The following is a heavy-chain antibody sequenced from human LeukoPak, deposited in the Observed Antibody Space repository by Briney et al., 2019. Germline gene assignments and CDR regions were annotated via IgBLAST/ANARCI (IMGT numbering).Heavy chain of an antibody. J-gene: IGHJ6*03. CDR3: ARGVAVSRSGRGRHYYYMDV. CDR2: INHSGST. Sequence: PSETLSLTCAVYGGSFSGYYWSWIRQPPGKGLEWIGEINHSGSTNYNPSLKSRVTISVDTSKNQFSLKLSSVTAADTAVYYCARGVAVSRSGRGRHYYYMDVWGKGTTVTISS. D-gene: IGHD6-19*01. V-gene: IGHV4-34*01. CDR1: GGSFSGYY.